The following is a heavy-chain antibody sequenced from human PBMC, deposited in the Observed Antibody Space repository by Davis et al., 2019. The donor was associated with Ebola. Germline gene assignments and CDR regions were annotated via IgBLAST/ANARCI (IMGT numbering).Heavy chain of an antibody. Sequence: GESLKISCAASGFTFSTYGMHWVRQAPGKGLEWVAFIHYDGSNKYYADSVKGRFTISRDNSRNTLYLQINSLRAEDTAVYYCAKGGGTSSSDFRRTWGQGTLVTVSS. D-gene: IGHD6-6*01. CDR2: IHYDGSNK. CDR1: GFTFSTYG. V-gene: IGHV3-30*02. J-gene: IGHJ4*02. CDR3: AKGGGTSSSDFRRT.